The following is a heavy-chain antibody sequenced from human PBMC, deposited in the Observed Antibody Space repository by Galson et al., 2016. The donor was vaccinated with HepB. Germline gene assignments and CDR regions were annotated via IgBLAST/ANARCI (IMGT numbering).Heavy chain of an antibody. CDR3: ARETCDGGNCYSVY. CDR1: EFSVSGNY. CDR2: VYTGRGT. V-gene: IGHV3-66*01. Sequence: SLRLSCAASEFSVSGNYLSWVRQAPGKGLEWVSTVYTGRGTYYADSVKDRFTVSIDTFTNILSLQMSGLRVAETALFYCARETCDGGNCYSVYWGQGAPVAVSS. D-gene: IGHD2-21*01. J-gene: IGHJ4*02.